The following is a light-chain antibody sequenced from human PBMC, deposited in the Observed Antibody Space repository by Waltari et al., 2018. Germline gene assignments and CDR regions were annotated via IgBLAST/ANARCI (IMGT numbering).Light chain of an antibody. V-gene: IGKV3-20*01. CDR2: GAS. J-gene: IGKJ4*01. Sequence: ESVLTQSPRTLSLSPGERATLPCRASQTVRTTYLAWYQQKPGQAPTLLIYGASSRATGIPDRFSGSGSGTDFSLTISSLEPEDFAVYYCQQYDISPLTFGGGTKVEIK. CDR1: QTVRTTY. CDR3: QQYDISPLT.